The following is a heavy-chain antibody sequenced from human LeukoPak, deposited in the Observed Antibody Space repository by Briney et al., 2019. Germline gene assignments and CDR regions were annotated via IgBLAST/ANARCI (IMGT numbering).Heavy chain of an antibody. CDR1: GYTFTGYY. D-gene: IGHD2-8*01. CDR2: INPNSGGT. V-gene: IGHV1-2*02. Sequence: GASVKVSCKASGYTFTGYYMHWVRQAPGQGLEWMGWINPNSGGTNYAQKFQGRVTMTGDTSISTAYMEPSRLRSDDTAVYYCARVDNGEFGFDYWGQGTLVTVSS. CDR3: ARVDNGEFGFDY. J-gene: IGHJ4*02.